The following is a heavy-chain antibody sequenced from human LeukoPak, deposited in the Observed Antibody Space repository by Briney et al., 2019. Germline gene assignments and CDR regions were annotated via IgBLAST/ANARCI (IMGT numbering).Heavy chain of an antibody. J-gene: IGHJ5*02. CDR3: ARESYGDYEDWFDP. CDR1: GGSISSYY. CDR2: IYYSGST. Sequence: SETLSLTCTVSGGSISSYYWSWIRQPAGKGLEWIGRIYYSGSTYYNPSLKSRVTISVDTSKNQFSLKLSSVTAADTAVYYCARESYGDYEDWFDPWGQGTLVTVSS. V-gene: IGHV4-4*07. D-gene: IGHD4-17*01.